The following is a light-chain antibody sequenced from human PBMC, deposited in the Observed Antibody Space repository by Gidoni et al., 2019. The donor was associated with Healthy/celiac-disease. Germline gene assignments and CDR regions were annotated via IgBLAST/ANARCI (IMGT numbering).Light chain of an antibody. J-gene: IGKJ1*01. Sequence: DIQMTQSPSSLSASVGDRVTITCRASQSISSYLNWYQQKPGKAPKLLIYAASSLQRGVPSRFSGSGSGTDVTLTISSLQPEDFATYYCQQSYSTWWTFGQGTKVEIK. CDR2: AAS. CDR3: QQSYSTWWT. CDR1: QSISSY. V-gene: IGKV1-39*01.